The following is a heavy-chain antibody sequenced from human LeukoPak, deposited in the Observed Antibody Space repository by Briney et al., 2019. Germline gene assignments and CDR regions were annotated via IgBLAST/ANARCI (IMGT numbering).Heavy chain of an antibody. Sequence: SETLSLTCTVSGGSVSSYYWSWIRQPPGKGLEWIGYIYYSGSTNYNPPLKSRVTISVDTSKNQFSLKLSSVTAADTAVYYCARFKSAVRGVYYFDYWGQGTLVTVSS. CDR1: GGSVSSYY. V-gene: IGHV4-59*02. CDR2: IYYSGST. CDR3: ARFKSAVRGVYYFDY. J-gene: IGHJ4*02. D-gene: IGHD3-10*01.